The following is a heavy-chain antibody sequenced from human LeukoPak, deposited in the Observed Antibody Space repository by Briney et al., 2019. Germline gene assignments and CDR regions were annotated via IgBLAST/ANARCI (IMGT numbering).Heavy chain of an antibody. CDR1: GLTFYGYW. J-gene: IGHJ4*02. D-gene: IGHD6-13*01. CDR2: INGAGNKK. CDR3: ARGTVGAPGIDY. Sequence: GGSLRLSREASGLTFYGYWMHWFRQLPGKGLVWVSEINGAGNKKNYADSVRGRFTVSRDNAKDTVYLQMDSLRVEDTAVYYCARGTVGAPGIDYWGKGTLVSVSS. V-gene: IGHV3-74*01.